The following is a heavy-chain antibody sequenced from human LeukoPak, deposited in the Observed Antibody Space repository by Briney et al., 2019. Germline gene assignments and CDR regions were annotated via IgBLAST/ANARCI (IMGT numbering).Heavy chain of an antibody. CDR1: GFTFRTYA. J-gene: IGHJ4*02. V-gene: IGHV3-23*01. D-gene: IGHD1-1*01. CDR3: AKRYIANTGPIDY. Sequence: GGSLRPSCAASGFTFRTYAIHWVRQAPGQGLEWVSGISGSAQRTYYADSVKGRFTISRDNFKRTLYLEMNSLRAEDTAVYYCAKRYIANTGPIDYWGQGTLVTVSS. CDR2: ISGSAQRT.